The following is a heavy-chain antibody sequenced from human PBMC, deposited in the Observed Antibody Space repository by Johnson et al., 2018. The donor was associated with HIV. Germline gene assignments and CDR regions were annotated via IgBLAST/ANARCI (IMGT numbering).Heavy chain of an antibody. Sequence: VQLVESGGTLVQPGGSLRLCCVASGCIVSGKAMNWVRQAPGEGLEWVSVIYSGGTTYSADSVKGRFTISRDNSKNTLYLQMNSLKTEDTAVYYCARGGQLLIWDAFDIWGQGTMVTVSS. CDR3: ARGGQLLIWDAFDI. J-gene: IGHJ3*02. CDR2: IYSGGTT. CDR1: GCIVSGKA. D-gene: IGHD2-2*01. V-gene: IGHV3-66*02.